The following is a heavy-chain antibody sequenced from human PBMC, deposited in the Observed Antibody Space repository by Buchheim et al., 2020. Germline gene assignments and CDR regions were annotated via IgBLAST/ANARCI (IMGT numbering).Heavy chain of an antibody. CDR2: IYYSGST. D-gene: IGHD6-13*01. V-gene: IGHV4-39*01. Sequence: QLQLQESGPGLVKPSETLSLTCTVSGGSISSSSYYWGWIRQPPGKGLEWIGSIYYSGSTYYNPSLKSRVTISVDTSKNQFSLKLSSVTAADTAVYYCARLGLGETAAAPYFDYWGQGTL. CDR3: ARLGLGETAAAPYFDY. J-gene: IGHJ4*02. CDR1: GGSISSSSYY.